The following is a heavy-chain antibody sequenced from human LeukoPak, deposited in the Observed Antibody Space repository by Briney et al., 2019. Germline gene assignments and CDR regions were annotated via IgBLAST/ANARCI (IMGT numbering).Heavy chain of an antibody. CDR1: GYTFTSYG. Sequence: ASVKVSCKASGYTFTSYGISWVRQAPGQGLGWMGWISAYNGNTNYAQKLQGRVTMTTDTSTSTAYMELRSLRSDDTAVYYCARDSLLRYFDWFPLGMDVWGKGTTVTVSS. V-gene: IGHV1-18*04. J-gene: IGHJ6*04. CDR3: ARDSLLRYFDWFPLGMDV. CDR2: ISAYNGNT. D-gene: IGHD3-9*01.